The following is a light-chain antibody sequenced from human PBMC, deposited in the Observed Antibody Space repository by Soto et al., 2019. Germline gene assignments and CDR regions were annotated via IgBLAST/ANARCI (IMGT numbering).Light chain of an antibody. J-gene: IGKJ4*01. CDR1: QDISNY. CDR2: DAS. Sequence: DIQMTQSPSSLSASVGDRVTITCQASQDISNYLNWYQQKPGQAPKLLIYDASNLETGVPSRFSGSGSGADFTFTISSLQPEDVATYYCLQYDNLPPLTFGGGTKVEIK. CDR3: LQYDNLPPLT. V-gene: IGKV1-33*01.